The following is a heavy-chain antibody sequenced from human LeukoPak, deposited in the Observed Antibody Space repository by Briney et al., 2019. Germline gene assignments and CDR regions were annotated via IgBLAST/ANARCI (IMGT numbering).Heavy chain of an antibody. CDR1: GYTFNNYG. D-gene: IGHD3-16*02. Sequence: ASVKVSCKASGYTFNNYGFTWVRQAPRQGLEWMGWISAYNGNTNYAQKLQGRVTMTTDTSTSTAYMELRSLRSDDTAVYYCARIMITFGGLIVIPWFFDYWGQGTLVTVSS. CDR2: ISAYNGNT. J-gene: IGHJ4*02. CDR3: ARIMITFGGLIVIPWFFDY. V-gene: IGHV1-18*01.